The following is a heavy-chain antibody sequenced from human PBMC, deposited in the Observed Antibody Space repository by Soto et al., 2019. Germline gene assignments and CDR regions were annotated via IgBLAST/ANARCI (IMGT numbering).Heavy chain of an antibody. Sequence: ASVKVSWKVSGYTITVLSMHWVRQAPGKGLEWMGGFDPEDGETIYAQKFQGRVTMTEDTSTDTAYMELSSLRSEDTAVYYCATDLGIVVPAAMPGSYWGQGTLVTVSS. J-gene: IGHJ4*02. D-gene: IGHD2-2*01. CDR3: ATDLGIVVPAAMPGSY. V-gene: IGHV1-24*01. CDR2: FDPEDGET. CDR1: GYTITVLS.